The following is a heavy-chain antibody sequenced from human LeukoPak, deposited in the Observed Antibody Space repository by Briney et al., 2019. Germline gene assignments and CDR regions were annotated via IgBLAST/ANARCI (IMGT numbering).Heavy chain of an antibody. CDR2: ISYDGSNK. Sequence: PGGSLRLSCAASGFTFSSYAMHWVRQAPGKGLEWVAVISYDGSNKYYADSVKGRFTISRDNSKNTLYPQMNSLRAEDTAVYYCAKQKLTHRITIFGVVITATDYWGQGTLVTVSS. D-gene: IGHD3-3*01. J-gene: IGHJ4*02. V-gene: IGHV3-30-3*02. CDR3: AKQKLTHRITIFGVVITATDY. CDR1: GFTFSSYA.